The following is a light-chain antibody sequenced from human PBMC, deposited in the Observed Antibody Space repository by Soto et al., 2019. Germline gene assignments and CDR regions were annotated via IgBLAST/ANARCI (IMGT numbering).Light chain of an antibody. CDR1: QSVSSN. Sequence: EIVMTQSPATLSVSPGERATLSCRASQSVSSNLAWYQQKPGQAPRLLVYGASTRATGIPARFSGSGSGTQFTLTITGLQSEDFAVYYCQQYSSSSVTFGGGTKVEI. V-gene: IGKV3-15*01. J-gene: IGKJ4*01. CDR2: GAS. CDR3: QQYSSSSVT.